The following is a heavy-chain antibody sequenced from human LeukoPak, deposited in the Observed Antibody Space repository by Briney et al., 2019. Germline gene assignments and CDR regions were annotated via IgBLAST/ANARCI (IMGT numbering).Heavy chain of an antibody. D-gene: IGHD3-22*01. V-gene: IGHV4-39*07. CDR3: ARRTSRLPDPYDSSGYYGAAVDY. CDR2: IYYSGST. Sequence: PSETLSLTCTVSGGSISSSSYYWGWIRQPPGKGLEWIGSIYYSGSTYYNPSLKSRVTISVDTSKNQFSLKLSSVTAADTAVYYCARRTSRLPDPYDSSGYYGAAVDYWGQGTLVTVSS. J-gene: IGHJ4*02. CDR1: GGSISSSSYY.